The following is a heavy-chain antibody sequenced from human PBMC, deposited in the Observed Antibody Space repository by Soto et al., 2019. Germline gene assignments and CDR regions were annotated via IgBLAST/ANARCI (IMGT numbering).Heavy chain of an antibody. J-gene: IGHJ5*02. CDR3: AKSEARLWFDP. V-gene: IGHV1-69*02. CDR2: IIPILGIA. Sequence: QVQLVQSGAEVKKPGSSVKVSCKASGGTFSSYTISWVRQAPGQGLEWMGRIIPILGIANYAQKFQGRVTITADKSTSTAYMELSSLRSEDTAVYYCAKSEARLWFDPLGQGTLVTVSS. D-gene: IGHD6-25*01. CDR1: GGTFSSYT.